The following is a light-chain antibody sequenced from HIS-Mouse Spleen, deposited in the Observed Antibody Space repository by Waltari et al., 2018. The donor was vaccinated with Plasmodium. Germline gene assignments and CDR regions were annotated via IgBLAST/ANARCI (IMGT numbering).Light chain of an antibody. Sequence: QPVLTQPPSSSASPGESARLTCTLPSDINVGSDNIYWDQQKPGSPPRYLLYYYSDADKGQGSGVPSRFSGSKDASANTGILLISGLQSEDEADYYCMIWPSNASGVFGGGTKLTVL. V-gene: IGLV5-37*01. J-gene: IGLJ3*02. CDR3: MIWPSNASGV. CDR2: YYSDADK. CDR1: SDINVGSDN.